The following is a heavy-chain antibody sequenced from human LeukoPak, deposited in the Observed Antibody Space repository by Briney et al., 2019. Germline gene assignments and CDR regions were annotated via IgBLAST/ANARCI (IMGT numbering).Heavy chain of an antibody. J-gene: IGHJ4*02. Sequence: GGSLGLSCAASGFTFSSYSMNWVRQAPGKGLEWVSSISSSSSYIYYADSVKGRFTISRDNAKNSLYLQMNSLRAEDTAVYYCARGYVPLHYSNYVISDSFDYWGQGTLVTVSS. CDR3: ARGYVPLHYSNYVISDSFDY. V-gene: IGHV3-21*01. D-gene: IGHD4-11*01. CDR2: ISSSSSYI. CDR1: GFTFSSYS.